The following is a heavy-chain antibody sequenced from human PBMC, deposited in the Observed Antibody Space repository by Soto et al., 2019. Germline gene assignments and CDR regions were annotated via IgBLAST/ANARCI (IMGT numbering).Heavy chain of an antibody. V-gene: IGHV3-30-3*01. CDR1: GFTFSSYA. D-gene: IGHD3-22*01. J-gene: IGHJ3*02. CDR2: ISYDGSNK. Sequence: GGSLRLCCAASGFTFSSYAMHWVRQAPGKGLEWVAVISYDGSNKYYADSVKGRFTISRDNSKNTLYLQMNSLRAGDTAVYYCARASDNSGYYGVLDVFDMWGRGTMVTVSS. CDR3: ARASDNSGYYGVLDVFDM.